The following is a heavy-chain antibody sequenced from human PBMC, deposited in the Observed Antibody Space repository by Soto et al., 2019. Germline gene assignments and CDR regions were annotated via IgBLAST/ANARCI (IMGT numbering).Heavy chain of an antibody. V-gene: IGHV3-15*01. CDR1: GFTFSNAW. J-gene: IGHJ4*02. Sequence: GGSLRLSCAASGFTFSNAWMSWVRQAPGKGLEWVGRIKSKTDGGTTDYAAPVKGRFTISRDDSKNTLYLQMNSLKTEDTAVYYCPTHSSSWYGYDYWGQGTLVTVSS. CDR2: IKSKTDGGTT. CDR3: PTHSSSWYGYDY. D-gene: IGHD6-13*01.